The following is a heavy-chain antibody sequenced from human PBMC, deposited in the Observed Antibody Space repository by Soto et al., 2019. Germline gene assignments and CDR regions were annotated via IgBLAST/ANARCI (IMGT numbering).Heavy chain of an antibody. D-gene: IGHD2-2*01. V-gene: IGHV1-46*03. CDR2: INPSGGST. CDR1: GYTFTRYY. Sequence: ASVKVSCKASGYTFTRYYMHWVRQAPGQGLEWMGIINPSGGSTSYAQKFQGRVTMTRDTSTSTVYMELSSLRSEDTAVYYCAREYIVVVPADRNYMDVWGKGTTVTVS. CDR3: AREYIVVVPADRNYMDV. J-gene: IGHJ6*03.